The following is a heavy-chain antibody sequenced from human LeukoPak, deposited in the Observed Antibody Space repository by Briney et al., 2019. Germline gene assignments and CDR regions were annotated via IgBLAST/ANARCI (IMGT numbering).Heavy chain of an antibody. CDR3: ARVAYYYDSSGYYPGDAFDI. CDR1: GYSISSGYY. J-gene: IGHJ3*02. V-gene: IGHV4-38-2*02. CDR2: IYHSGST. D-gene: IGHD3-22*01. Sequence: SETLSLTCTVSGYSISSGYYWGWIRQPPGKGMEWIGSIYHSGSTYYNPSLKSRVTISVDTSKNQFSLKLSSVTAADTAVYYCARVAYYYDSSGYYPGDAFDIWGQGTMVTVSS.